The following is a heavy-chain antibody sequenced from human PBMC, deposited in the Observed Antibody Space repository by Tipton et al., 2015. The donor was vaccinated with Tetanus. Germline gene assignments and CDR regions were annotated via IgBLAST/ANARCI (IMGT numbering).Heavy chain of an antibody. CDR2: MHPGGGST. V-gene: IGHV1-46*01. CDR1: GYTFTSYY. CDR3: ARESRSVPGSV. J-gene: IGHJ4*02. D-gene: IGHD6-19*01. Sequence: QSGPEVKKPGASVKLSCKASGYTFTSYYMHWVRQAPGQGLEWMGIMHPGGGSTTYAQKFQGRVTMTRDTSTSTVYMELSSLRSEDTAVYYCARESRSVPGSVWGQGTLVTVSS.